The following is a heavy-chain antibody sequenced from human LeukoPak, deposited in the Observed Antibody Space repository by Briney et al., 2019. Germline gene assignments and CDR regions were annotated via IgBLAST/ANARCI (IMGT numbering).Heavy chain of an antibody. J-gene: IGHJ3*02. CDR3: ARDGLIDAFDI. D-gene: IGHD3-10*01. Sequence: PGGSLRLSCAASGFTFSSYSMNWVRQAPGKGLEWVSYISSSSSTIYYADSVKGRFTISRDNAKNSLYLQMNSLRAEDTAVYYCARDGLIDAFDIWGQGTMVTVSS. CDR2: ISSSSSTI. V-gene: IGHV3-48*04. CDR1: GFTFSSYS.